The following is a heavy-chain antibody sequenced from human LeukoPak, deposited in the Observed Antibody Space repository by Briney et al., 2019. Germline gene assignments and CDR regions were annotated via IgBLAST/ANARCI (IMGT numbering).Heavy chain of an antibody. D-gene: IGHD2-15*01. J-gene: IGHJ6*02. CDR1: GFIFSKYD. CDR3: VRDGGRGTMDV. CDR2: IGTAGDP. V-gene: IGHV3-13*05. Sequence: HPGGSLRLSCAASGFIFSKYDMHWVRQATGKGLEWVSTIGTAGDPFYPDSVKDRFTISRENAKNSLYLQMNSLRAGDTAVYYCVRDGGRGTMDVWGQGTTVTVSS.